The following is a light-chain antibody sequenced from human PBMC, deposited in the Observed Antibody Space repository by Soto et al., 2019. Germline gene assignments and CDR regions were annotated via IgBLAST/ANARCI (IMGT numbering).Light chain of an antibody. J-gene: IGKJ1*01. CDR2: KAS. CDR1: QTISSW. V-gene: IGKV1-5*03. Sequence: DIQMTQSPSTLSGSVGDRVTITCRASQTISSWLAWYQQKPGKAPKLLIYKASTLKSGVPSRFSGSGSGTEFTLTIRSLQPDDFATYYCQHYNSYSEALGQATKVDIK. CDR3: QHYNSYSEA.